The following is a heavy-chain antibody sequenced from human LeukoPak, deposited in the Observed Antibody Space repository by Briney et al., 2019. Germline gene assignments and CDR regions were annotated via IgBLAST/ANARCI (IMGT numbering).Heavy chain of an antibody. V-gene: IGHV1-46*01. D-gene: IGHD3-10*01. CDR2: INPSGGIT. CDR3: ARDIAAHGSYGMDV. CDR1: GYTFTNYY. J-gene: IGHJ6*02. Sequence: GASVKVSCKASGYTFTNYYMHWVRQAPGQGLEWMGIINPSGGITSYAQKFQGRVTMTGDTSTSTVYMELSSLTSDDTAMYYCARDIAAHGSYGMDVWGQGTTVTVSS.